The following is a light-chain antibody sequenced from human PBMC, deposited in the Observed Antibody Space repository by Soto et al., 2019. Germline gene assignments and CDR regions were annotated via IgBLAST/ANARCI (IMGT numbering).Light chain of an antibody. J-gene: IGKJ5*01. CDR3: MQSIQLPIT. Sequence: DIVMTQSPLSLPLTPGDPASISCMPSKSLLHTNGYNYLDWYLQKPGQSPQLLIYLGSNRASGVPDRFSGSGSGTDFTLKISRVEAEDVGVYYCMQSIQLPITFGQGTRLEIK. CDR2: LGS. CDR1: KSLLHTNGYNY. V-gene: IGKV2-28*01.